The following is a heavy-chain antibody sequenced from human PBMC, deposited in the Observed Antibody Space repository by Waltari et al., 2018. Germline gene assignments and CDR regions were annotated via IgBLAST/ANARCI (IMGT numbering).Heavy chain of an antibody. CDR3: ARPCSDRIDAFDV. CDR2: IKQDRSEE. D-gene: IGHD3-10*02. Sequence: EAHLVESGGGLVQPGGSLRLSCAASGFTFRSYWMTWVRQAPGKGLEWVASIKQDRSEEYYVDSVRGRFTISKDYAKNSLYLQMNSLRAEDSAVYYCARPCSDRIDAFDVWGQGTMVTVSS. V-gene: IGHV3-7*01. J-gene: IGHJ3*01. CDR1: GFTFRSYW.